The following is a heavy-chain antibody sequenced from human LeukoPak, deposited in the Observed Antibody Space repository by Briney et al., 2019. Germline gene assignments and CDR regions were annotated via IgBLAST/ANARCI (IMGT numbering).Heavy chain of an antibody. Sequence: SETLSRTCTISGGSISSSSYYWGWIRQPPGKGQEWIGSIYYSGSTYYNPSLKNRVTISVDTSKNQFSLKLSSVTAADTAVYYCARSDLYYFDYWGQGTLVTVSS. V-gene: IGHV4-39*01. CDR3: ARSDLYYFDY. CDR1: GGSISSSSYY. CDR2: IYYSGST. J-gene: IGHJ4*02.